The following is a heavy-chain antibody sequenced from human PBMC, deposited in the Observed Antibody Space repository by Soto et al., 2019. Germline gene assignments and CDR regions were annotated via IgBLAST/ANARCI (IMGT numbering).Heavy chain of an antibody. Sequence: PSETLSLTCTVSGGSISSGDYYWSWIRQPPGKGLEWIGYIYYSGSTYYNPSLKSRVTISVDTSKNQFSLKLSSVTAADTAVYYCARVITGTHPTGHYYGMDVWGQGTTVTVSS. D-gene: IGHD1-7*01. CDR1: GGSISSGDYY. CDR3: ARVITGTHPTGHYYGMDV. CDR2: IYYSGST. V-gene: IGHV4-30-4*01. J-gene: IGHJ6*02.